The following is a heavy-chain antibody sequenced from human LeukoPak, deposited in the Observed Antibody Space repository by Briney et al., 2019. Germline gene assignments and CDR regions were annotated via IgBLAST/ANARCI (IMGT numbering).Heavy chain of an antibody. Sequence: PGGSLRLSCAASGFTFSSYEMNWVRQAPGKGLEWVSKISSSGSTINYADSVKGRFTISRDNAKNSVYLQMNSLRAEDTAVYYCARDSPLSFDIWGQGTMVTVSS. CDR1: GFTFSSYE. V-gene: IGHV3-48*03. J-gene: IGHJ3*02. CDR3: ARDSPLSFDI. CDR2: ISSSGSTI.